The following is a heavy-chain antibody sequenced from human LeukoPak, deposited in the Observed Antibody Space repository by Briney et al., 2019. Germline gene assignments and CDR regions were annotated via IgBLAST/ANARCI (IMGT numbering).Heavy chain of an antibody. V-gene: IGHV5-10-1*01. CDR2: IDPSDSFT. J-gene: IGHJ6*02. D-gene: IGHD6-13*01. CDR1: GYTFTSYW. Sequence: PGESLKISCKGSGYTFTSYWISWVRQMPGKGLEWMRTIDPSDSFTNYSPSFQGHVTISADTSISTASLQWSRLKASDTAMYYCARRDSNSYGLDVWGQGTTVTVSS. CDR3: ARRDSNSYGLDV.